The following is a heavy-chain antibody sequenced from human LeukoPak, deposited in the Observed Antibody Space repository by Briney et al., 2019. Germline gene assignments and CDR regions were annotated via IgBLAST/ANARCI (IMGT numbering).Heavy chain of an antibody. V-gene: IGHV1-69*13. D-gene: IGHD4-11*01. CDR3: AASPGHDYSNSLDY. CDR2: IIPIFGTA. CDR1: GGTFSSYA. J-gene: IGHJ4*02. Sequence: SVKVSCKASGGTFSSYAISWVRQAPGQGLEWMGGIIPIFGTANYAQKFQGRVTITADESTGTAYMELSSLRSEDTAVYYCAASPGHDYSNSLDYWGQGTLVTVSS.